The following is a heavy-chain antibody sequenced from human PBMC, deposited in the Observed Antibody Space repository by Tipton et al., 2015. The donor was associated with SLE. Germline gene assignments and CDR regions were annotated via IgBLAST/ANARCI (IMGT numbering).Heavy chain of an antibody. V-gene: IGHV3-21*03. J-gene: IGHJ4*02. CDR3: ARALLAGPYYFDY. Sequence: SLRLSCAASGFTFSSYSMNWVRQAPGKGLEGVSSISSSSSYIYYADSVKGRFTISRDNAKNSLYLQMNSLRAEDTAVYYCARALLAGPYYFDYWGQGTLVTVSS. CDR1: GFTFSSYS. D-gene: IGHD1-26*01. CDR2: ISSSSSYI.